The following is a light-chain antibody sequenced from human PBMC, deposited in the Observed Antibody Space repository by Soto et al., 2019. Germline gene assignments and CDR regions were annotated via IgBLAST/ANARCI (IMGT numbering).Light chain of an antibody. CDR2: GAS. V-gene: IGKV3-20*01. CDR1: QSIRSNY. CDR3: QQYGSSPRT. J-gene: IGKJ1*01. Sequence: GLTKSPCTLSLSPGERATLSCRASQSIRSNYVAWYQQKPGQGPRLLIYGASSRATGIPDRFSGSGSGTDFTLTISRLEPEDFAVYYCQQYGSSPRTFGQGTKVDIK.